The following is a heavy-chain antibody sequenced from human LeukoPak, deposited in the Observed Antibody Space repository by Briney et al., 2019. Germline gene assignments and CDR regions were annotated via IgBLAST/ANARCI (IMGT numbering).Heavy chain of an antibody. CDR1: GGSFSGYY. J-gene: IGHJ6*02. CDR2: INHSGST. V-gene: IGHV4-34*01. Sequence: SETLSLTCAVYGGSFSGYYWSWIRQPPGKGLEWIGEINHSGSTNYNPSLKSRVTISVDTSKNQFSLKLSSVTAADTAVYYCARGLRNCSGGSCYLYYYGMDVWGQGTTVTVSS. CDR3: ARGLRNCSGGSCYLYYYGMDV. D-gene: IGHD2-15*01.